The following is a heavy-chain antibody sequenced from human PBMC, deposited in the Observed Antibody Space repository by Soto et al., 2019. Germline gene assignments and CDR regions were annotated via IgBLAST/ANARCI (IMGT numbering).Heavy chain of an antibody. CDR2: INHSGST. D-gene: IGHD3-9*01. CDR1: SGSFSGYY. J-gene: IGHJ4*02. CDR3: ARVQFLTGHMVIDY. V-gene: IGHV4-34*01. Sequence: QVQLQQWGAGLLKPSETLSLTCAVYSGSFSGYYWSWIRQPPGKGLEWIGEINHSGSTNYNPSLKSRVTISVDTSKNQFSLKLSSVTAADTAVYYCARVQFLTGHMVIDYWGQGTLVTVSS.